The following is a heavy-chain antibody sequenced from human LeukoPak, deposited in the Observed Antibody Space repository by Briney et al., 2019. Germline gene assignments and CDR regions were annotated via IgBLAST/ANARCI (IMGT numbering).Heavy chain of an antibody. V-gene: IGHV3-23*01. CDR3: AKQLGYCSGGSCYFDY. D-gene: IGHD2-15*01. J-gene: IGHJ4*02. Sequence: PGGSLRLSCAASGFTFSSYAMSWVRQAPGKGMEWVSAISGSGGSTYYADSVKGRFTLSRDNSKNTLYLQMNSLRAEDTAVYYCAKQLGYCSGGSCYFDYWGQGTLVTVSS. CDR2: ISGSGGST. CDR1: GFTFSSYA.